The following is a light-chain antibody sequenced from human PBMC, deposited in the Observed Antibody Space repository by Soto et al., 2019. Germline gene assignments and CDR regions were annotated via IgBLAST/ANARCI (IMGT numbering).Light chain of an antibody. CDR3: SSYTSSSTRV. Sequence: QSALTQPASVSWSPGQSITISCTGTSSDVGAYDFVSWYQQHPDKAPKLMIYEVSNRPSGGSNRFSGSKSVNTATLTISGLQAEDEADYYCSSYTSSSTRVFGTGTKVTVL. CDR2: EVS. CDR1: SSDVGAYDF. V-gene: IGLV2-14*03. J-gene: IGLJ1*01.